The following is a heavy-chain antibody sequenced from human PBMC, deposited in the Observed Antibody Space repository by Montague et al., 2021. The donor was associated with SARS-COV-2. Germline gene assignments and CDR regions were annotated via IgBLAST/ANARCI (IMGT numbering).Heavy chain of an antibody. CDR2: INHSGST. J-gene: IGHJ4*02. CDR1: GGSFSGYY. D-gene: IGHD6-19*01. Sequence: SETLSLTCAAYGGSFSGYYWSWIRQPPGKGLEWIGEINHSGSTNYNPSLKSRVTISVDTSKNQFSLKLSSVTAADTAMYYCARGSRQWLVRPPHYYYFDYWGQGTLVTVSS. V-gene: IGHV4-34*01. CDR3: ARGSRQWLVRPPHYYYFDY.